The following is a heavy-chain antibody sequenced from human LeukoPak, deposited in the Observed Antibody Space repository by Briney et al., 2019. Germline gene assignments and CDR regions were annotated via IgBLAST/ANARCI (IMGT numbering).Heavy chain of an antibody. CDR2: ISGTGGTT. CDR1: GFTFSSNA. CDR3: AKDAHSGSYFDY. J-gene: IGHJ4*01. V-gene: IGHV3-23*01. Sequence: GGSLRLSCAASGFTFSSNAMCWVRQAPGKGLEWVSLISGTGGTTYYADSVKGRLTISRDNSKNTLYLQMNSLRVEDTAVYYCAKDAHSGSYFDYWGQRILVTVSS. D-gene: IGHD1-26*01.